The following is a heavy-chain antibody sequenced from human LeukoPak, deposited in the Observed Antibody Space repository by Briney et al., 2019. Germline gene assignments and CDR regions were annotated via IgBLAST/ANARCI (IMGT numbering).Heavy chain of an antibody. J-gene: IGHJ6*02. CDR2: IKQDESEK. Sequence: TGGSLRLSCTASGFTLSNYWMSWVRQTPEKGLEWVANIKQDESEKVYVDSVKGRFTISRDNAKNSLYLQMNSLRAEDTAVYYCARGVRGVPYYYGMDVWGQGTTVTVSS. CDR1: GFTLSNYW. V-gene: IGHV3-7*02. D-gene: IGHD3-10*01. CDR3: ARGVRGVPYYYGMDV.